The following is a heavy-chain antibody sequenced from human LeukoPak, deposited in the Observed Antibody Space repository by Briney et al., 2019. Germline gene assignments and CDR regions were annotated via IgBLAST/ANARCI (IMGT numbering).Heavy chain of an antibody. CDR2: ISPDSGDT. CDR1: GYTLRSYG. D-gene: IGHD5-18*01. J-gene: IGHJ4*02. Sequence: ASVKVSCKASGYTLRSYGITWVRQAPGQGLEWMGWISPDSGDTSFAQKFQGRVTMTTDTSTTTAYMELRSLRSDDTAVYFCAKDHPERYSYGTPFDYWGQGTLVTVSS. CDR3: AKDHPERYSYGTPFDY. V-gene: IGHV1-18*01.